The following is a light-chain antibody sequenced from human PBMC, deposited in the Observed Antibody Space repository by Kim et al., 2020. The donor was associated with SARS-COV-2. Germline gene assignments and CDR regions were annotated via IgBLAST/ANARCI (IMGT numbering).Light chain of an antibody. CDR1: QGIRND. Sequence: AIQMTQSPSSLSASVGDRVTITCRASQGIRNDLAWYQQKLQKAPKLLIFGTSTLQSGVPSRFSGSVSGTNFTLTISGLQPEDFATYSGINDFNYPQTSGQGTKVDIK. CDR2: GTS. CDR3: INDFNYPQT. J-gene: IGKJ1*01. V-gene: IGKV1-6*01.